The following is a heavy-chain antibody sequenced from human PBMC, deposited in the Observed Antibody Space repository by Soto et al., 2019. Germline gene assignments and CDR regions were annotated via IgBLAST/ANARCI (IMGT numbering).Heavy chain of an antibody. CDR1: GFSFGSYD. D-gene: IGHD6-13*01. V-gene: IGHV3-30*02. J-gene: IGHJ4*02. CDR3: AKDPRSSSWVD. CDR2: IPSDGSGE. Sequence: GGSLRLSCAASGFSFGSYDMFWVRQAPGKGLEWVASIPSDGSGEYYADSVKGRFTISRDNSKNTLYLQMNSLRAEDTAVYHCAKDPRSSSWVDWGQGSLVTVSS.